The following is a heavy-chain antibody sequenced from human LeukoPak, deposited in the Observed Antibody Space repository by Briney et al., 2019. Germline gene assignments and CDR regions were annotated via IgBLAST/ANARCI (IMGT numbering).Heavy chain of an antibody. CDR2: IHYSGTT. Sequence: SDTLSLTCAVSGYSITSSSWWGWIRQPPGKGLEWIGYIHYSGTTNYNPSLKSRVTISLDTSRNQFSLKLRSVTTADTAVYYCARRRVYSGSGEFDFWGQGTLVTVSS. D-gene: IGHD5-12*01. J-gene: IGHJ4*02. CDR1: GYSITSSSW. CDR3: ARRRVYSGSGEFDF. V-gene: IGHV4-28*01.